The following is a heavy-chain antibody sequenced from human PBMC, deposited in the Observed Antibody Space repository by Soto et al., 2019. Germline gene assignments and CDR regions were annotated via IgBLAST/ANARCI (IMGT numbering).Heavy chain of an antibody. J-gene: IGHJ4*02. D-gene: IGHD3-9*01. V-gene: IGHV1-58*02. Sequence: PVKVSCKASGCTFTSSAMQWVRQARGQRLEWIGWIVVGSGNTNYAQKFQERVTITRDMSTSTAYMELSSLRSEDTAVYYCAAAGPTYYDILTGYDYWGQGTLVTVSS. CDR2: IVVGSGNT. CDR3: AAAGPTYYDILTGYDY. CDR1: GCTFTSSA.